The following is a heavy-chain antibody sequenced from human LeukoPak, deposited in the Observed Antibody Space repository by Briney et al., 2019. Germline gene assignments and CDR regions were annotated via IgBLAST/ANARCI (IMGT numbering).Heavy chain of an antibody. Sequence: GGSLRLSCAASGFTFSTYIINWVRQAPGKGLEWVSSISRSSTYIYYADSVKGRFTISRDNAKNSLYLQMNSLRAEDTAVYYCARGIGEYSSSSVDYWGQGTLVTVSS. V-gene: IGHV3-21*01. CDR3: ARGIGEYSSSSVDY. D-gene: IGHD6-6*01. CDR1: GFTFSTYI. CDR2: ISRSSTYI. J-gene: IGHJ4*02.